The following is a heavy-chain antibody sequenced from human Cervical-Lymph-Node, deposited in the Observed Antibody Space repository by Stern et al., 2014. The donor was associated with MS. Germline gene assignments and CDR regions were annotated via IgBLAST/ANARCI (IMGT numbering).Heavy chain of an antibody. CDR2: IYYSGRT. J-gene: IGHJ4*02. D-gene: IGHD5-18*01. V-gene: IGHV4-39*01. CDR1: GGSIRSSTYY. Sequence: VQLEESGPGLVKPSETLSLTCTVSGGSIRSSTYYWSWIRQPPGKGLEWIGSIYYSGRTYYNPSLKSRVTIPEDTSKTQFSLILNSVTAADTAVYYCARRLKRYYFFDYWGQGSLVTVSS. CDR3: ARRLKRYYFFDY.